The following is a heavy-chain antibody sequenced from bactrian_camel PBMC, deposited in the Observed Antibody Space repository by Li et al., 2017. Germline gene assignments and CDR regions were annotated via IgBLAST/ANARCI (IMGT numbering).Heavy chain of an antibody. V-gene: IGHV3S53*01. D-gene: IGHD1*01. CDR1: GYQFSSCT. CDR2: LNKYGTT. Sequence: HVQLVESGGGSVQAGGSLKLSCVASGYQFSSCTVAWYRQAPGKDREVVSVLNKYGTTTYADSVKGRFTVSRDNAKNTSYLQMNSLKTEDTAVYYCGICGELPRSQGTQVTVS. J-gene: IGHJ4*01.